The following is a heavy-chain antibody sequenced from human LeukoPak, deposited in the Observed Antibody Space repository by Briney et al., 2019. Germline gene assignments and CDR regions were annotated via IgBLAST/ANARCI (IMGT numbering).Heavy chain of an antibody. CDR1: GDSVSSNSAA. CDR3: ARVVKDYYDSSGYLDFDY. Sequence: SQTLSLTCAISGDSVSSNSAAWNWIRQSPSRGLEWLGRTYYRSKWYNDYAVSVKSRITINPDTSKNQFSLQLNSVTPEDTAVYYCARVVKDYYDSSGYLDFDYWGQGTLVTVSS. V-gene: IGHV6-1*01. CDR2: TYYRSKWYN. J-gene: IGHJ4*02. D-gene: IGHD3-22*01.